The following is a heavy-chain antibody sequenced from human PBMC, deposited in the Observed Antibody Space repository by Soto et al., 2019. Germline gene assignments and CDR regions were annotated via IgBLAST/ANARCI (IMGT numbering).Heavy chain of an antibody. CDR3: ARDQGYCSGGSCYLEDYFDY. V-gene: IGHV1-18*01. D-gene: IGHD2-15*01. Sequence: QVQLVQSGAEVKKPGASVKVSCKASGYTFTSYGISWVRQAPGQGLDWMGWISADNGNTNYAQKRQGRVTMTTDTSTSTAYMELRSLRSDDTAVYYCARDQGYCSGGSCYLEDYFDYWGQGTLVTVSS. CDR1: GYTFTSYG. J-gene: IGHJ4*02. CDR2: ISADNGNT.